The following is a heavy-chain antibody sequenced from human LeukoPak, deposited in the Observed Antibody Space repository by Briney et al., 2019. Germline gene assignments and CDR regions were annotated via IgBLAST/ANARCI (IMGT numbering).Heavy chain of an antibody. D-gene: IGHD6-19*01. V-gene: IGHV4-34*01. J-gene: IGHJ3*02. CDR3: ARDPAVAGWSDAFDI. CDR1: GGSLSGYY. Sequence: SETLSLTCAVYGGSLSGYYWSWIRQPPGKGLEWIGEINHSGSTNYNPSLKSRITISVDTSKNQFSLKLSSVTAADTAVYYCARDPAVAGWSDAFDIWGQGTMVTVSS. CDR2: INHSGST.